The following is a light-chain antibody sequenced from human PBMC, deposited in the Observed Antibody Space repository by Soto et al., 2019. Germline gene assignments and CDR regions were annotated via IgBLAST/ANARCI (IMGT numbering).Light chain of an antibody. Sequence: QSALTQPPTASGSPGQSVTISCTGTSSDVGGYNHVSWYQQYPGKAPTLMIYGVSKRPSGVPDRFSGSKSGNTASLTVSGLQAEDEADYYCSSYANSGSFVFGTGTKVTVL. CDR3: SSYANSGSFV. CDR2: GVS. V-gene: IGLV2-8*01. J-gene: IGLJ1*01. CDR1: SSDVGGYNH.